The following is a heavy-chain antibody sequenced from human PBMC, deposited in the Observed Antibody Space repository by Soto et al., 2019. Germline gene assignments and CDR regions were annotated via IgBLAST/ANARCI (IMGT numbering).Heavy chain of an antibody. V-gene: IGHV3-48*01. CDR2: ISSSSSTI. D-gene: IGHD2-2*01. J-gene: IGHJ5*02. Sequence: PGGSLRLSCAASGFTFSSYSMNWVRQAPGKGLEWVSYISSSSSTIYYADSVKGRFTISRDNAKNSLYLQMNSLRAEDTAVYYCAGTPAAILKTHNWFDPWGQGTLVTVSS. CDR3: AGTPAAILKTHNWFDP. CDR1: GFTFSSYS.